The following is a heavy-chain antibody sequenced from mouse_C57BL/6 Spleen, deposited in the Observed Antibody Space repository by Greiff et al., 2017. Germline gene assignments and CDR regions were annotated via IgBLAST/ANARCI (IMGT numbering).Heavy chain of an antibody. Sequence: VQVVESGPGLVQPSQSLSITCTVSGFSLTSYGVHWVRQSPGKGLEWLGVIWSGGSTDYNAAFISRLSISKDNSKSQVFFKMNSLQADDTAIYYCARKGKLLQAWFAYWGQGTLVTVSA. J-gene: IGHJ3*01. V-gene: IGHV2-2*01. CDR3: ARKGKLLQAWFAY. CDR1: GFSLTSYG. CDR2: IWSGGST.